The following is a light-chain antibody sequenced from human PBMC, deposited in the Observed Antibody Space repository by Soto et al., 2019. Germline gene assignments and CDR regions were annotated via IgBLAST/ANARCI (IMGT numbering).Light chain of an antibody. CDR1: SSDIGAYNF. J-gene: IGLJ1*01. CDR2: DVS. V-gene: IGLV2-14*03. CDR3: SSYTISAAAV. Sequence: QSVLTQPASVSGSPGQSITISCTGTSSDIGAYNFVSWYQQHPGKAPKLMIYDVSNRPSGVSNRFSGSKSGDTASLTISGLQAEDEADYYCSSYTISAAAVLGTGTKVTVL.